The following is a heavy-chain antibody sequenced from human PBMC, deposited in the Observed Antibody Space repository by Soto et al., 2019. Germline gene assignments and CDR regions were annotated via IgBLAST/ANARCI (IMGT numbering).Heavy chain of an antibody. D-gene: IGHD4-17*01. CDR2: IYHSGSS. Sequence: SETLSLTCTVSGGSLSSGTYYWSWIRQPPGKGLEWIGYIYHSGSSQSNPSLKSRVTISIDTSKNQFSLELRSVTAADTAVYYCARDLLDTTVDCYFDSWGAGWLVTVSS. CDR3: ARDLLDTTVDCYFDS. V-gene: IGHV4-30-4*01. J-gene: IGHJ4*02. CDR1: GGSLSSGTYY.